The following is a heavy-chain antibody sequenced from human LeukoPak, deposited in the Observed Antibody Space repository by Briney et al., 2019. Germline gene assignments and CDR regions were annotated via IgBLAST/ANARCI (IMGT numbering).Heavy chain of an antibody. J-gene: IGHJ4*02. Sequence: GGSLRLSCVASGFPFSSYWMHWVRQVPGEGLVWVSRINEDGSITNYADSVKGRFSIFRDNAKNTLYLQMNSLRAEDTAVYYCGRDLGGRSGYWGQGTLVTVSS. V-gene: IGHV3-74*01. CDR2: INEDGSIT. CDR3: GRDLGGRSGY. D-gene: IGHD1-26*01. CDR1: GFPFSSYW.